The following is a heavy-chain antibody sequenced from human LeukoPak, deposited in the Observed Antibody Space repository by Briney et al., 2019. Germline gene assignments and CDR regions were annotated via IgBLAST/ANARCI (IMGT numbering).Heavy chain of an antibody. Sequence: ASVKVSCKASGYTFSIYGINWVQQAPGQGLEWMGWISGYNGNTQYTERLQGRVTMTTDTSTSTAYLELMSLRSDDTAVYYCAWGSRQYTYGRELDYWGQGTLVTVSS. CDR1: GYTFSIYG. V-gene: IGHV1-18*01. CDR2: ISGYNGNT. D-gene: IGHD3-16*01. CDR3: AWGSRQYTYGRELDY. J-gene: IGHJ4*02.